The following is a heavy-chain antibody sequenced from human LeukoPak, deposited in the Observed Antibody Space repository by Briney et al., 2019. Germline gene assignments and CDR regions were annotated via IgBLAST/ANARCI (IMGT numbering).Heavy chain of an antibody. Sequence: SETLSLTCTVSGGPISSGSYYWSWIRQPAGKGLEWIGHIYTSGSTNYNPSLKSRVTISVDTSKNQFSLKLSSVTAADTAVYYCARGGGDHDAFDIWGQGTMVTVSS. J-gene: IGHJ3*02. CDR3: ARGGGDHDAFDI. D-gene: IGHD3-10*01. V-gene: IGHV4-61*09. CDR1: GGPISSGSYY. CDR2: IYTSGST.